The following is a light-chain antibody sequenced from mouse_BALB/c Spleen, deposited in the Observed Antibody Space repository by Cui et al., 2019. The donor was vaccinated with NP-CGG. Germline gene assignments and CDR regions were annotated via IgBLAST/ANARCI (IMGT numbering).Light chain of an antibody. CDR1: TGAVRTTNY. J-gene: IGLJ1*01. V-gene: IGLV1*01. CDR2: GTN. Sequence: QVVATQEPALTTSPGETVTLTCRSSTGAVRTTNYSNWVQERPNHFFTGLIGGTNNRAPGVPARFSFSLIGDKAALTITGAQTEDEAIYFCALWYSNHWVFDGGTKQTVL. CDR3: ALWYSNHWV.